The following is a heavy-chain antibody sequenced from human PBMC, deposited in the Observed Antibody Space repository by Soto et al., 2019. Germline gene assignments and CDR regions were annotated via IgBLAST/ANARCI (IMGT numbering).Heavy chain of an antibody. Sequence: QLQLQESGPGLVKPSETLSLTCTVSGGSISSSSYFWGWIRQPPGKGLEWIGSIYYSGSTYYNPSLTGRVTVSVDTSKTRFSLTLSSVTAADMAVYYCAGHPSDFWFDPWGQGTLVTVSS. CDR2: IYYSGST. J-gene: IGHJ5*02. V-gene: IGHV4-39*01. CDR3: AGHPSDFWFDP. CDR1: GGSISSSSYF. D-gene: IGHD2-21*02.